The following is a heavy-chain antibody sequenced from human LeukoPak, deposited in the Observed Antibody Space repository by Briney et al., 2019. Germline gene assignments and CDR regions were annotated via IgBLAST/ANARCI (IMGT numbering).Heavy chain of an antibody. CDR3: ARTVGITMVRGVIWWFAP. D-gene: IGHD3-10*01. Sequence: SEPLSLTCPVLGGSISSGSYYWSWIRQPPGKGLGWSGYIYYSGRPNHNPSLESRVTISVDTSKSQFSLKLSSVAAADTAVYYCARTVGITMVRGVIWWFAPWGQGTRVTVSS. J-gene: IGHJ5*02. V-gene: IGHV4-61*01. CDR2: IYYSGRP. CDR1: GGSISSGSYY.